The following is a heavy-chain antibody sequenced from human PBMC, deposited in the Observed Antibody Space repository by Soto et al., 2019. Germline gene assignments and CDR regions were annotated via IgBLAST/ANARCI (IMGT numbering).Heavy chain of an antibody. CDR1: GFTFSSYA. CDR3: AKDVGTLLILPRGGVDYFDY. J-gene: IGHJ4*02. D-gene: IGHD3-10*01. CDR2: ISGSGGST. V-gene: IGHV3-23*01. Sequence: GGSLRLFCAASGFTFSSYAMSLVRQAPGKGLEWVSAISGSGGSTYYADSVKGRFTISRDNSKNTLYLQVNSLRAEDTAVYYCAKDVGTLLILPRGGVDYFDYWGQGTLVTVSS.